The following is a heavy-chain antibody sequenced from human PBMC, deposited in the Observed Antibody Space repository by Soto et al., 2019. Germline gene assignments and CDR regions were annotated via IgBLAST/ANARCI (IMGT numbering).Heavy chain of an antibody. CDR1: GFTFSSYA. J-gene: IGHJ4*02. CDR3: AKDPSDVDTAMVTLADY. CDR2: ISGSGGST. D-gene: IGHD5-18*01. V-gene: IGHV3-23*01. Sequence: QPVGSLRLSCAASGFTFSSYAMSWVRQAPGKGLEWVSAISGSGGSTYYADSVKGRFTISRDNSKNTLYLQMNSLRAEDTAVYYCAKDPSDVDTAMVTLADYWGQGTLVTVSS.